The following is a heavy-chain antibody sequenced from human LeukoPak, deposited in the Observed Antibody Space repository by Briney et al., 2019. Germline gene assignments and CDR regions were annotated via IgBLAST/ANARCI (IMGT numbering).Heavy chain of an antibody. Sequence: GGSLRLSCAASGFTFSSYAMSWVRQAPGKGLEWVSAISGSGGSTSYAQKFQGRVTMTRDTSTSTVYMELSSLRSEDTAVYYCVRGVVIPATITYWFDPWGQGTLVTVSS. D-gene: IGHD2-2*02. CDR1: GFTFSSYA. V-gene: IGHV3-23*01. J-gene: IGHJ5*02. CDR2: ISGSGGST. CDR3: VRGVVIPATITYWFDP.